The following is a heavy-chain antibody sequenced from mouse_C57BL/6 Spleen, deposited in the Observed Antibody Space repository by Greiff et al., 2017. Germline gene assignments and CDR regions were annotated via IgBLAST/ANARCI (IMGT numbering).Heavy chain of an antibody. V-gene: IGHV5-17*01. Sequence: EVHLVESGGGLVKPGRSLKLSCAASGFPFSDYGMHWVRQAPETGLEWVSYISSGSSTLYYADTVKGRFPISRDNAQNTLFLQMTSLRSEDTAMYYCARTLYGSYAMDYWGQGTSVTVSS. CDR3: ARTLYGSYAMDY. CDR1: GFPFSDYG. D-gene: IGHD1-1*01. J-gene: IGHJ4*01. CDR2: ISSGSSTL.